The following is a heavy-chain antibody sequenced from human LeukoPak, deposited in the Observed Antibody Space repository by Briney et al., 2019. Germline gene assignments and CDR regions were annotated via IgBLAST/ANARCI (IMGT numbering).Heavy chain of an antibody. CDR3: ARAFMTTVTTDYYYYYYMDV. J-gene: IGHJ6*03. V-gene: IGHV3-64*01. D-gene: IGHD4-11*01. CDR1: GFTFSSYA. Sequence: GGSLRLSCAASGFTFSSYAIHWVRQAPGKGLEYVSAISSNGGSTYYANSVKGRFTISRDNSKNTLYLQMGSLRAEDMAVYYCARAFMTTVTTDYYYYYYMDVWGKGTTVTVSS. CDR2: ISSNGGST.